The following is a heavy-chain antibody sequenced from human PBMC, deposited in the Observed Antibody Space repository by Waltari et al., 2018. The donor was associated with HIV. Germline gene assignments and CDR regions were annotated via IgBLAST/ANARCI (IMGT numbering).Heavy chain of an antibody. CDR1: GYPLSDLY. V-gene: IGHV1-24*01. Sequence: QLIQSTSALKRPAASVTISCQVSGYPLSDLYMQWVRQGRVQRLEWMGGFDPKNGKPVYSQRFWGRVSLAEDTSEDTAFLELNRLTSDDTAVYYCVTLYNESPLYSNFWGQGTLVTV. CDR3: VTLYNESPLYSNF. CDR2: FDPKNGKP. J-gene: IGHJ1*01. D-gene: IGHD2-15*01.